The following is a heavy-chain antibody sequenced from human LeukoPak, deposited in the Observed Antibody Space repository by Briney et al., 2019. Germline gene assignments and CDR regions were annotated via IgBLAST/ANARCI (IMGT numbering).Heavy chain of an antibody. D-gene: IGHD4-17*01. CDR3: AKGLRNYYYHGMDV. J-gene: IGHJ6*02. CDR2: VIDSGKDT. V-gene: IGHV3-23*01. Sequence: GGSLRLSCAASGFTFSRNAMTWVRQAPGMGLEWVSSVIDSGKDTYYAGSVKGRFTISRDNSKGTLYLQMNSLRVEDTAVYYCAKGLRNYYYHGMDVWGQGTTVTVSS. CDR1: GFTFSRNA.